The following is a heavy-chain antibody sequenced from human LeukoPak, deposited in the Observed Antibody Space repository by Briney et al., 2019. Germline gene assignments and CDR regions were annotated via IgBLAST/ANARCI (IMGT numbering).Heavy chain of an antibody. CDR1: GFTFSSYS. Sequence: GGSLRLSCAASGFTFSSYSMNWVRQAPGKGLEWVSYISSSSSTIYYADSVKGRFTISRDNSKNTLYLQMNSLRAEDTAVYYCAKRPGYSSGWYTDSWGQGTLVTVSS. CDR3: AKRPGYSSGWYTDS. D-gene: IGHD6-19*01. V-gene: IGHV3-48*01. CDR2: ISSSSSTI. J-gene: IGHJ4*02.